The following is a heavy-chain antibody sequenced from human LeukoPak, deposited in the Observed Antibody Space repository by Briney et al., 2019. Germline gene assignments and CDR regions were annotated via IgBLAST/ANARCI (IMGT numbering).Heavy chain of an antibody. CDR3: AKEVYYDSSGYYSSFDY. J-gene: IGHJ4*02. D-gene: IGHD3-22*01. V-gene: IGHV3-9*03. CDR2: ISWNSGSI. Sequence: PGRSLRLSCAASGFTFDDYAMHWVRQAPGRGLEWVSGISWNSGSIGYADSVKGRFTISRDNAKNSLYLQMNSLRAEDMALHYCAKEVYYDSSGYYSSFDYWGQGTLVTVSS. CDR1: GFTFDDYA.